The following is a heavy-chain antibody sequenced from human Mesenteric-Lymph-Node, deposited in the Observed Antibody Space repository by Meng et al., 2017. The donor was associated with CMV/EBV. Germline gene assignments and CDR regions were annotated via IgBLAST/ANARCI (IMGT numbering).Heavy chain of an antibody. CDR1: GYSFSTYW. V-gene: IGHV5-51*01. D-gene: IGHD2-2*02. CDR2: IYPGDSDT. Sequence: KVSCKGSGYSFSTYWIAWVRQMPGKGLEWMGIIYPGDSDTRYSPSFQGQVTISADKSISTAYLQWSSLKASDTAMYYCAIGYCSSTSCYNYGMDVWGQGTTVTVSS. J-gene: IGHJ6*02. CDR3: AIGYCSSTSCYNYGMDV.